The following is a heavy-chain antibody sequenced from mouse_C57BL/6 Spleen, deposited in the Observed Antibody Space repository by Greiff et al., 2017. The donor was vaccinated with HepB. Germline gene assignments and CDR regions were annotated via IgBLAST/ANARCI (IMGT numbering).Heavy chain of an antibody. V-gene: IGHV1-52*01. D-gene: IGHD2-3*01. CDR1: GYTFTSYW. CDR2: IDPSDSET. Sequence: QVQLQQPGAELVRPGSSVKLSCKASGYTFTSYWMHWVKQRPIQGLEWIGNIDPSDSETHYNQKFKDKATLTVDKSSSTAYMQLSSLTSEDSAVYYWARTNDGYYGGDFYAMDYWGQGTSVTVSS. J-gene: IGHJ4*01. CDR3: ARTNDGYYGGDFYAMDY.